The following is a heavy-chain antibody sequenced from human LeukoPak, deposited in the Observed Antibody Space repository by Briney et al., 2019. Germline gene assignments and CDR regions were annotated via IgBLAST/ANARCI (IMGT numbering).Heavy chain of an antibody. D-gene: IGHD4-17*01. J-gene: IGHJ4*02. CDR3: ARDRGLPHRHFDY. Sequence: PGGSLRLSCAASGFTFSSYWMHWVCQAPGKGLVWVSRINSDGSSTSYADSVKGRFTISRDNAKNTLYLQMNSLRAEDTAVYYCARDRGLPHRHFDYWGQGTLVTVSS. V-gene: IGHV3-74*01. CDR1: GFTFSSYW. CDR2: INSDGSST.